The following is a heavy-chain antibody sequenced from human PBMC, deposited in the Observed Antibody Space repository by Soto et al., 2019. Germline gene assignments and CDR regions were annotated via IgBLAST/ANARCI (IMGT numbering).Heavy chain of an antibody. V-gene: IGHV4-30-2*01. D-gene: IGHD2-21*01. CDR1: GGSISSGGYP. Sequence: QLQLQESGSGLVRPSQTLSLTCVVSGGSISSGGYPWTWIRQAPGKGLEWIGYIWPSGSIYQSPSLKSRVTLAMYTSNNRISLTLTSVTVADTAMYYCARGSLVTPGDNWFDPWGQGILVTVSS. CDR2: IWPSGSI. J-gene: IGHJ5*02. CDR3: ARGSLVTPGDNWFDP.